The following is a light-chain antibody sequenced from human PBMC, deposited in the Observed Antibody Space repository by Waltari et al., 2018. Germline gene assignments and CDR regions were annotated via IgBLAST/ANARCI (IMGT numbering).Light chain of an antibody. V-gene: IGLV2-14*01. CDR3: SSYTSSDTPV. J-gene: IGLJ1*01. CDR1: SSDVGGYNF. Sequence: QSALTQSASVSGSPGPSITISCTGTSSDVGGYNFVSWYQQHPGKAPKLMIYDVSNRPSGVSNRFSGSKSGNTASLTISGLQAEDEADYYCSSYTSSDTPVFGTGTKVTVV. CDR2: DVS.